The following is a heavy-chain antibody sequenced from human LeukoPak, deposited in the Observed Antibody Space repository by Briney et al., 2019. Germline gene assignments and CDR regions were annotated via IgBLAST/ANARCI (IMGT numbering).Heavy chain of an antibody. CDR3: ARAWPVGYSSSWYWDY. CDR1: GYTFTSYY. J-gene: IGHJ4*02. V-gene: IGHV1-46*01. D-gene: IGHD6-13*01. CDR2: INPSGGST. Sequence: GASVKVSCKASGYTFTSYYMHWVRQAPGQGLEWMGIINPSGGSTSYAQKFQGRVTMTRDTSTSTVYMELSSLRSEDTAVYYCARAWPVGYSSSWYWDYWGQGTLVTVSS.